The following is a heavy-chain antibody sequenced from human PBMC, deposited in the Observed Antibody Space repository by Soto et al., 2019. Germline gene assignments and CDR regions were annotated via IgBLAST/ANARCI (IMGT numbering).Heavy chain of an antibody. J-gene: IGHJ6*02. Sequence: ASVNVSCMASVYTLPTYYMHGVRQPPGQGLEWMGIINPTSGSAGYAQKFQVSVTMTRDTLTSTFYMELSSLRSEDTAVYYCARGNELPYYYYGLDVWGQGTTVTVSS. CDR3: ARGNELPYYYYGLDV. CDR1: VYTLPTYY. D-gene: IGHD1-1*01. CDR2: INPTSGSA. V-gene: IGHV1-46*03.